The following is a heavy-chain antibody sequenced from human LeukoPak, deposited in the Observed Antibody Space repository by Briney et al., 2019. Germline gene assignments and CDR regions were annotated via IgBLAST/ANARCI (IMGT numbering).Heavy chain of an antibody. CDR1: GGSISSYY. CDR2: IYYSGST. D-gene: IGHD3-22*01. CDR3: ARGSGRWLLSP. J-gene: IGHJ4*02. V-gene: IGHV4-59*01. Sequence: SETLSLTCAVSGGSISSYYWSWIRQPPGKGLEWIGYIYYSGSTNYNPSLKSRVTISVDTSKNQFSLKLSSVTAADTAVYYCARGSGRWLLSPWGQGTLVTVSS.